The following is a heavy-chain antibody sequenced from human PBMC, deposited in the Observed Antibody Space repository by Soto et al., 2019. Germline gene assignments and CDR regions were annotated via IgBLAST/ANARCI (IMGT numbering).Heavy chain of an antibody. CDR1: GGSISSGDYY. D-gene: IGHD6-13*01. V-gene: IGHV4-30-4*01. J-gene: IGHJ5*02. CDR3: ARDGIAAAGTGWFDP. CDR2: IYYSGIT. Sequence: SETLSLTCTVSGGSISSGDYYWIWIRQPPGKVLEWIGYIYYSGITYYNPSLKSRVTISVDTSKNQFSLKLSSVTAADTAVYYCARDGIAAAGTGWFDPWGQGTLVTVSS.